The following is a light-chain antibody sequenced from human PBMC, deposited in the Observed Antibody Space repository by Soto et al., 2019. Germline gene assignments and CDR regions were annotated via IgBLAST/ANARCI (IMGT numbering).Light chain of an antibody. Sequence: QSALTQPASVSGSPGQAITLSCTRTISGVDNYNLVSCYQHHPGKAPKLMIYEGSQRPSGVSDRFSGSQSGNTASLTISGLQAEDEADYYCSSDAGAVVFGGGTKVTVL. V-gene: IGLV2-23*01. CDR2: EGS. J-gene: IGLJ2*01. CDR1: ISGVDNYNL. CDR3: SSDAGAVV.